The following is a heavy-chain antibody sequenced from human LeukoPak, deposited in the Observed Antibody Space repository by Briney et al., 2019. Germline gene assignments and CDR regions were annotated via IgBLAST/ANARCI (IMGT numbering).Heavy chain of an antibody. V-gene: IGHV3-7*01. Sequence: PGVSLRLSCAASGFTFSSYWMSWVRQAPGKGLEWVANIKQDGSETYYVDSVKGRFTFSRDNAKNSLYLQMNSLRVEDTAVYHCARAQSGAFDSWGQGTLVTVSS. CDR3: ARAQSGAFDS. J-gene: IGHJ4*02. CDR2: IKQDGSET. D-gene: IGHD6-25*01. CDR1: GFTFSSYW.